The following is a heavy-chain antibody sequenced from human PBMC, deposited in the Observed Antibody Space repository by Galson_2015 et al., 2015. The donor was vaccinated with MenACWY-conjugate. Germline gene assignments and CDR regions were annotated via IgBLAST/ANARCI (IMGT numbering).Heavy chain of an antibody. V-gene: IGHV4-39*01. CDR3: ARLPRGINLILEGS. Sequence: SETLSLTCSVSGGSIYGSDHRWGWIRQPPGKGLEWIASIHHSETTHYNPSLKSRVSISVDTSKNQFSLKLSSVSAADTAVYYCARLPRGINLILEGSWGQGILVTVSS. D-gene: IGHD3-22*01. CDR2: IHHSETT. CDR1: GGSIYGSDHR. J-gene: IGHJ5*02.